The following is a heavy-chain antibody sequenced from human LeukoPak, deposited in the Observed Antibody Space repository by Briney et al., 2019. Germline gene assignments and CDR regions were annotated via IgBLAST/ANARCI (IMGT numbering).Heavy chain of an antibody. CDR1: GFTFSTYA. D-gene: IGHD6-19*01. CDR3: AREVAGTHPFDS. Sequence: GGSLRLSCAASGFTFSTYAMNWVRQAPGKGLESVSAISGGGRSTFHADSVKGRSTISRDNSKNTLYLQMNSLRAEDTATYYCAREVAGTHPFDSWGQGTLVTVSS. CDR2: ISGGGRST. J-gene: IGHJ4*02. V-gene: IGHV3-23*01.